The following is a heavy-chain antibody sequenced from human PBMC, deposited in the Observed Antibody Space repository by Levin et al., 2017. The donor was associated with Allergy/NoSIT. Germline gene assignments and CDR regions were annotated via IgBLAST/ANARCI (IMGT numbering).Heavy chain of an antibody. D-gene: IGHD1-26*01. CDR3: AGHSARLHFFDS. Sequence: SETLSLTCTVSGDSISNFYWSWIRQPPGQRLEWIGYIHHTGGPTYNPSLKSPSRVSISIDTSTYQVFRRLYSVIAADAAVYYCAGHSARLHFFDSWGQGALVTVSS. J-gene: IGHJ4*02. CDR2: IHHTGGP. V-gene: IGHV4-59*08. CDR1: GDSISNFY.